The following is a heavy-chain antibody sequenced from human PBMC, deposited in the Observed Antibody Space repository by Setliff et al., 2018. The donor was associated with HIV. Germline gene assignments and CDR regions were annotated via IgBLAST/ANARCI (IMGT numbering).Heavy chain of an antibody. CDR1: GGSLSGYY. CDR3: ARLGWQQNYYYYYMDV. D-gene: IGHD6-13*01. V-gene: IGHV4-34*01. J-gene: IGHJ6*03. Sequence: PSETLSLTCAVYGGSLSGYYWNWIRQPPGKGLEWIGEINHSGNTNYNPSLKSRVTISVDTSKKQFSLKLTSVTAADTAVYYCARLGWQQNYYYYYMDVWGKGTTVTVSS. CDR2: INHSGNT.